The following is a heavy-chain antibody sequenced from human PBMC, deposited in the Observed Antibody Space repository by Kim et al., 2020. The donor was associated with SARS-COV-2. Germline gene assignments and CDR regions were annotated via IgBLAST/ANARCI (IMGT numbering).Heavy chain of an antibody. D-gene: IGHD6-19*01. CDR1: GGSISTSSYY. Sequence: SETLSLTCTVSGGSISTSSYYWGWIRQPPGKGLEWIGSIDYSGSAYYNASLMSRVTISADTSKNQFSLRLSSVTAADTAVYYCVRIFPTGNSGRGWFDPWGQGTLVTVSS. CDR2: IDYSGSA. J-gene: IGHJ5*02. V-gene: IGHV4-39*07. CDR3: VRIFPTGNSGRGWFDP.